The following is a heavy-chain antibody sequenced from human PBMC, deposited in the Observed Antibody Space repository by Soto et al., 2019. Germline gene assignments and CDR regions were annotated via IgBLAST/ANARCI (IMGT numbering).Heavy chain of an antibody. D-gene: IGHD3-10*01. CDR1: GYTFTSYG. J-gene: IGHJ6*02. Sequence: ASVKVSCKASGYTFTSYGISWVRQAPGQGLEWMGWISAYNGNTNYAQKLQGRVTMTTDTSTSTAYMELRSLRSDDTAVYYCARGRYYGSGSYPNPSGMDVWGQGATATVSS. CDR3: ARGRYYGSGSYPNPSGMDV. CDR2: ISAYNGNT. V-gene: IGHV1-18*04.